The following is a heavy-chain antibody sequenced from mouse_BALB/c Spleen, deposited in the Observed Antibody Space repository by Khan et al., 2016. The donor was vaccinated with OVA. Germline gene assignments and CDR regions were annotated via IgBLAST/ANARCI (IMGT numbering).Heavy chain of an antibody. CDR2: ISPGSGDT. Sequence: QVQLQQSGAELARPGASVKLSCKASGYTFTDYYINWVKQRTGQGLEWIGEISPGSGDTYYNERFKGKATLTADTSSSTAYMQLSRLTSEAYAVYFCARRNYFGYTFAYWGQGTLVTVSA. D-gene: IGHD1-2*01. V-gene: IGHV1-77*01. CDR1: GYTFTDYY. J-gene: IGHJ3*01. CDR3: ARRNYFGYTFAY.